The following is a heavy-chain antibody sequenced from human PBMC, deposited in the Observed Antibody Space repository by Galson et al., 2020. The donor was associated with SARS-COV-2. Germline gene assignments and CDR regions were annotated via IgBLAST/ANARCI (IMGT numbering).Heavy chain of an antibody. CDR1: GFNFRTYA. CDR3: AKDGHSSSAYYYHMDV. J-gene: IGHJ6*03. D-gene: IGHD6-6*01. V-gene: IGHV3-23*01. CDR2: ITGSGDST. Sequence: GEPMKISCAASGFNFRTYAMTWVRQAPGKGLEWVSAITGSGDSTFYADSVKGRFTISRDNSKNTLYLQMHSLRADDTAVYYCAKDGHSSSAYYYHMDVWVKGTTVTVSS.